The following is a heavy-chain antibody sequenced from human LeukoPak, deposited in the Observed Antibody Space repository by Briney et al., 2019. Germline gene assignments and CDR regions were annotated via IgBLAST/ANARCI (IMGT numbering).Heavy chain of an antibody. CDR3: ARGRGLFPYYYYYMDV. D-gene: IGHD2-21*01. Sequence: GASVKVSCKASGYTFTNYGISWVRQAPGQGLEWMGWISPYNGNTNYAQKFQGRVTMTTDTSTSTAYMELRSLRSDDTAVYYCARGRGLFPYYYYYMDVWGKGTMVTVSS. CDR2: ISPYNGNT. CDR1: GYTFTNYG. J-gene: IGHJ6*03. V-gene: IGHV1-18*01.